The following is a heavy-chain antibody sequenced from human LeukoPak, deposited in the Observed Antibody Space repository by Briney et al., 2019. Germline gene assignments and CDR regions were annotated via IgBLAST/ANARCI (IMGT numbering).Heavy chain of an antibody. CDR1: GYTFTGYY. CDR2: INPNSGGT. D-gene: IGHD3-9*01. CDR3: AREPLTYDILTGYYIY. Sequence: ASVKVSCKASGYTFTGYYIHWVRQAPGQGLEWMGRINPNSGGTNYVQKFQGRVTMTRDTSINTAYMELSRPRSDDTAVYYCAREPLTYDILTGYYIYWGQGTLVTASS. V-gene: IGHV1-2*06. J-gene: IGHJ4*02.